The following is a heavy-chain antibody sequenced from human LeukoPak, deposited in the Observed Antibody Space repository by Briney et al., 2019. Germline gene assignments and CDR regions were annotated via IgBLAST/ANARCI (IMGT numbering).Heavy chain of an antibody. CDR3: ARGVGELSLIGYYMDV. CDR2: IYYSGST. Sequence: PSETLSLTCTVSGGSISSYYWSWIRQPPGKGLEWIGYIYYSGSTNYNPSLKSRVTISVDTSKNQFSLKLSSVTAADTAVYYCARGVGELSLIGYYMDVWGKGTTVTISS. J-gene: IGHJ6*03. CDR1: GGSISSYY. V-gene: IGHV4-59*01. D-gene: IGHD3-10*01.